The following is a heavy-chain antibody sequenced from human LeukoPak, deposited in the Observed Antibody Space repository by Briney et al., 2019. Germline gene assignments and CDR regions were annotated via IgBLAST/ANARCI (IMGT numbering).Heavy chain of an antibody. CDR2: IDPSDSYT. Sequence: PGESLKISCKGSGYSFTSYWISWVRQMPGKGPEWMGRIDPSDSYTNYSPSFQGHVTISADKSISTAYLQWSSLKASDTAMYYCARQSQTDNWFDPWGQGTLVTVSS. V-gene: IGHV5-10-1*01. CDR1: GYSFTSYW. J-gene: IGHJ5*02. CDR3: ARQSQTDNWFDP.